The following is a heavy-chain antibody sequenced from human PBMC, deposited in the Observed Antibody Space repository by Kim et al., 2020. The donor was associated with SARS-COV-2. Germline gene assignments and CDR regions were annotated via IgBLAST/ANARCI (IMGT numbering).Heavy chain of an antibody. CDR1: GFTFSSYA. Sequence: GGSLRLSCAASGFTFSSYAMHWVRQAPGKGLEWVAVISYDGSNKYYADSVKGRFTISRDNSKNTLYLQMNSLRAEDTAVYYCARDIVLMVTGEAFDYWGQGTLVTVSS. CDR3: ARDIVLMVTGEAFDY. D-gene: IGHD2-8*01. CDR2: ISYDGSNK. V-gene: IGHV3-30-3*01. J-gene: IGHJ4*02.